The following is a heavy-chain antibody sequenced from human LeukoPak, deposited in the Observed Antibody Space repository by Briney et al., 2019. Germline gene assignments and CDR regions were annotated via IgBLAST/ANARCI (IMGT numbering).Heavy chain of an antibody. V-gene: IGHV3-9*01. CDR2: INWNSDSI. CDR3: AINGGGDSGYGNFDY. CDR1: GFTFADYA. D-gene: IGHD5-12*01. Sequence: GRSLRLSCAVSGFTFADYAMHWVRQVPGKGMEWVSGINWNSDSIGYADSVKGRFTTSRDNAKNSLYLQMNSLRAEDTAFYYCAINGGGDSGYGNFDYWGQGTLVTVSS. J-gene: IGHJ4*02.